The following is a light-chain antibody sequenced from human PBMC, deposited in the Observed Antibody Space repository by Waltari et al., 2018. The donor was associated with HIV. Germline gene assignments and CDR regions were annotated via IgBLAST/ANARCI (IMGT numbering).Light chain of an antibody. CDR3: AAWDANLNGRL. CDR2: SNN. Sequence: QSVLTQSPSASGTPGQRVTISCSGSISNIGGNTVSWYQHLPGPAPKPLIYSNNQRPSGVPDRFSGSKSGTSASLAISGLQSEDEADYYCAAWDANLNGRLFGGGTKLTVL. CDR1: ISNIGGNT. J-gene: IGLJ2*01. V-gene: IGLV1-44*01.